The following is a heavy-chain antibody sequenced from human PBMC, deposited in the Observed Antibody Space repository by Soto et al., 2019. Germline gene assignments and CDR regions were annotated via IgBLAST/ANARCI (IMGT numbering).Heavy chain of an antibody. Sequence: EVQLVESGGGLVKPGGSLRLSCAASGFPFNTAWMNWVRQAPGKGLEWVGRIKSQNDGGTPDYAAPIKDRFTISRDDSKNTLHLQMNSLKPEDTAVYYCTTGRSFISGIVWSVYKYTGLDVWGPGTTVTVSS. V-gene: IGHV3-15*07. CDR3: TTGRSFISGIVWSVYKYTGLDV. CDR2: IKSQNDGGTP. D-gene: IGHD1-1*01. J-gene: IGHJ6*02. CDR1: GFPFNTAW.